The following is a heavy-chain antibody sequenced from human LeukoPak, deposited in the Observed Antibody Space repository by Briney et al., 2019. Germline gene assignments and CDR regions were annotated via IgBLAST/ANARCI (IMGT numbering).Heavy chain of an antibody. CDR2: ISSSSSTI. CDR3: ARRWIAAANYYYYYYMDV. CDR1: GFPFSSYG. D-gene: IGHD6-13*01. V-gene: IGHV3-48*01. Sequence: GGSLRLSCAASGFPFSSYGMHWVRQAPGKGLEWVSYISSSSSTIYYADSVKGRFTISRDNAKNSLYLQMNSLRAEDTAVYYCARRWIAAANYYYYYYMDVWGKGTTVTVSS. J-gene: IGHJ6*03.